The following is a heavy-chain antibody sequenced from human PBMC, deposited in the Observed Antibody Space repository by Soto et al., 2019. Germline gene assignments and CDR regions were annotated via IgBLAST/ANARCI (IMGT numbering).Heavy chain of an antibody. V-gene: IGHV4-59*01. Sequence: SETLSLTCTVSGGSIRSYYWSWIRQSPGKGLEWIGYINYIGSTKYNPSLKSRVNISLDTSKNQFFLKLSSVTDADTALYYCARAVPAAIFSYYGMDVWGQGTTVTVSS. CDR3: ARAVPAAIFSYYGMDV. CDR2: INYIGST. CDR1: GGSIRSYY. J-gene: IGHJ6*02. D-gene: IGHD2-2*02.